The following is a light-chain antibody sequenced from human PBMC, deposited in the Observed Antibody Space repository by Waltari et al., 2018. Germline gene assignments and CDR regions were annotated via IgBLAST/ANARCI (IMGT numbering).Light chain of an antibody. CDR1: NIETTS. V-gene: IGLV3-21*04. CDR3: QVWDSSSARVV. Sequence: SYVLTQPPSVSVAPGKTAKFTCGGDNIETTSVHWYQQKPGQAPVLVISYDTDRPSGIPERFPGANAGNTATRTISRVEAGDEADEWCQVWDSSSARVVFGGGTKLTVL. CDR2: YDT. J-gene: IGLJ2*01.